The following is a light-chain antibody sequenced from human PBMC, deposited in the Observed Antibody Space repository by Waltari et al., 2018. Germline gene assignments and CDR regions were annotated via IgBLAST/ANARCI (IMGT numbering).Light chain of an antibody. J-gene: IGLJ2*01. CDR2: QDS. CDR3: QAWDSSTEV. CDR1: NLETTY. Sequence: SYELTQPPSLSASPGPTASTTCPGDNLETTYTCWYQQKPGQSPVLVIYQDSKRPSGIPDRFSGSNSGNTATLTISGTQPIDEADYYCQAWDSSTEVFGGGTKLTVL. V-gene: IGLV3-1*01.